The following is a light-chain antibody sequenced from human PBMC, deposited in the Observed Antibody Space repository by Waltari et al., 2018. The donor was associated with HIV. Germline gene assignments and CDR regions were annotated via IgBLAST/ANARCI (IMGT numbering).Light chain of an antibody. CDR1: SSNVGSDDL. V-gene: IGLV2-23*02. CDR3: CSCPRSGIRYV. J-gene: IGLJ1*01. Sequence: QSALTQTASVSGSPGQSITISCTGTSSNVGSDDLVYWYQHHPGEAPKLIIYEVTKRPSGVSNRFSGSKSGNTASLTISGLQAEDEADYYCCSCPRSGIRYVFGTGTKVTVL. CDR2: EVT.